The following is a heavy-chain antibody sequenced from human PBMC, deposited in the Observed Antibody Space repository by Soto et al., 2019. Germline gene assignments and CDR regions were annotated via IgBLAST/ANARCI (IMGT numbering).Heavy chain of an antibody. CDR3: ARDNWNYDSYYFYGMDV. V-gene: IGHV4-34*01. Sequence: SETLSLTCAVYGGSFSGYYWSWIRQPPGKGLEWIGEINHSGSTNYNAYLKSRVTISVDTTKNQFSLKLSSVTAADTAVYYCARDNWNYDSYYFYGMDVWGQGTTVTV. D-gene: IGHD1-7*01. J-gene: IGHJ6*02. CDR1: GGSFSGYY. CDR2: INHSGST.